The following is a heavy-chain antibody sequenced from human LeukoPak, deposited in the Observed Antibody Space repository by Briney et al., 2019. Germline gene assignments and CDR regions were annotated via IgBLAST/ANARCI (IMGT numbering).Heavy chain of an antibody. Sequence: PSETLSLTCTVSGGSFSSYYWSWIRQPPGKGLEWIGYIYYSGSTDYNPSLKSRVTISVETSKNQFSLNLSSVTAADTAVYYCARISLTGYAPISGSPDYWGQGTLVTVSS. D-gene: IGHD3-9*01. J-gene: IGHJ4*02. CDR1: GGSFSSYY. V-gene: IGHV4-59*01. CDR2: IYYSGST. CDR3: ARISLTGYAPISGSPDY.